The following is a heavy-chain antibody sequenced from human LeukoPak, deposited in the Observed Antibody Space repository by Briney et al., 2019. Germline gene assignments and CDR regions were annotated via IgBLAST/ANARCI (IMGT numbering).Heavy chain of an antibody. J-gene: IGHJ4*02. CDR1: GGTFSSYT. CDR2: IIPIPGIA. V-gene: IGHV1-69*04. Sequence: SVKVSCKASGGTFSSYTISWVRQAPGQGLEWMGRIIPIPGIANYAQKFQGRVTITADKSMSTAYMELSSLRSEDTAVYYCAREWGDNYDSSGYYYPITFDYWGQGTLVTVSS. D-gene: IGHD3-22*01. CDR3: AREWGDNYDSSGYYYPITFDY.